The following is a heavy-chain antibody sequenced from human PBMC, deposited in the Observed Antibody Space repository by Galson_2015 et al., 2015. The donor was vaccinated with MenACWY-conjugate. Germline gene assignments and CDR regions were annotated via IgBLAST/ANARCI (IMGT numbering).Heavy chain of an antibody. J-gene: IGHJ6*03. CDR3: ARDRNCDYVCSVRESCYCYMDV. Sequence: ALRLCCAASGFTVSSNYMSWVRQAPGKGLEWVSVIYSGGSTYYADSVKGRFTISRDNSKNTLYLQMNSLRAEDPAVYYRARDRNCDYVCSVRESCYCYMDVWGKGTTVTVSS. CDR1: GFTVSSNY. V-gene: IGHV3-53*01. CDR2: IYSGGST. D-gene: IGHD3-16*01.